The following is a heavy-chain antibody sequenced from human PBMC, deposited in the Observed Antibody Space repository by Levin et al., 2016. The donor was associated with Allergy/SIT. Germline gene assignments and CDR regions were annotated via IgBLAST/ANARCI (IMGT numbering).Heavy chain of an antibody. Sequence: SETLSLTCTVSGGSISRGSDYWGWIRQTPGKGLEWIGTIYYSGSTYYNPSLKSRVTISVDTSKNQFSLKLSSVTAADTAVYYCARWLQWLVHSNVRYYFDYWGQGTLVTVSS. D-gene: IGHD6-19*01. J-gene: IGHJ4*02. CDR3: ARWLQWLVHSNVRYYFDY. CDR1: GGSISRGSDY. CDR2: IYYSGST. V-gene: IGHV4-39*07.